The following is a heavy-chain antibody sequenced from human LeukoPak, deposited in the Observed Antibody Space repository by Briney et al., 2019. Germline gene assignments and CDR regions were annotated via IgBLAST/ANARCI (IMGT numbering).Heavy chain of an antibody. Sequence: SETLSLTCAVSGGSISSGSYYWSWIRQPAGKGLEWIGRIYTSGSTNYNPSLKSRVTISVDTPKNQFSLKLSSVTAADTAVYYCARDKVRGVIRPTYYFDYWGQGTLVTVSS. D-gene: IGHD3-10*01. V-gene: IGHV4-61*02. J-gene: IGHJ4*02. CDR1: GGSISSGSYY. CDR3: ARDKVRGVIRPTYYFDY. CDR2: IYTSGST.